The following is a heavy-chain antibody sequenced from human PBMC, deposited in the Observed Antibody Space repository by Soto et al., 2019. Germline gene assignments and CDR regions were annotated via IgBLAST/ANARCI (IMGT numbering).Heavy chain of an antibody. CDR1: GYTFTSYD. Sequence: QVQLVQSGAEVKKPGASVKVSCKTSGYTFTSYDINWVRQATGQGLEWMGWMNPNSGNTGYAQKFQRRVTMPRNTSISTVYMAMSSLRSEDTAVYYCAWSYGGTTFDYWGQGTLVTVSS. D-gene: IGHD2-15*01. CDR2: MNPNSGNT. V-gene: IGHV1-8*01. J-gene: IGHJ4*02. CDR3: AWSYGGTTFDY.